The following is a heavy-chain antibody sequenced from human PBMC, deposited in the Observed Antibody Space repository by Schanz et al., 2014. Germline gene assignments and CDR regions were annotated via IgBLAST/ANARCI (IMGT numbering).Heavy chain of an antibody. CDR3: AKDSTHIDIVLVPTAIDY. V-gene: IGHV3-48*01. J-gene: IGHJ4*02. Sequence: EVRLVESGGGLVQPGGSLRLSCEASGFDFNSYSMNWVRQVPGKGLEWLSYIATSSSTRHYADSVKGRVTISRDNAKNTLYLQMNTLRSEDTAVYYCAKDSTHIDIVLVPTAIDYWGQGTLVTVSS. CDR1: GFDFNSYS. CDR2: IATSSSTR. D-gene: IGHD2-2*01.